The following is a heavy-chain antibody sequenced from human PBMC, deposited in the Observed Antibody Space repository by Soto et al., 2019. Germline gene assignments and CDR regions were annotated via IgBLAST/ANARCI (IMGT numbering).Heavy chain of an antibody. Sequence: QVQLVQSGAEMKKPGSSVKVSCKASGGTFSSYAISWVRQAPGQGLEWMGGIIPIFGTANYAQKFQGRVTITADESTSTAYMELSSLRSEDTAVYYCARGPPREQWLVRCYFDYWGQGTLVTVSS. CDR1: GGTFSSYA. J-gene: IGHJ4*02. CDR2: IIPIFGTA. CDR3: ARGPPREQWLVRCYFDY. V-gene: IGHV1-69*12. D-gene: IGHD6-19*01.